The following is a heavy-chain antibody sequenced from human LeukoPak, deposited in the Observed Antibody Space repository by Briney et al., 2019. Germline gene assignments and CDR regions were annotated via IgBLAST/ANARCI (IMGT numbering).Heavy chain of an antibody. CDR3: AKPQGGYDHYYYYGMDV. V-gene: IGHV3-23*01. CDR1: GFTFSSYA. J-gene: IGHJ6*02. D-gene: IGHD5-12*01. CDR2: ISGSGGST. Sequence: PGGSLRLSCAASGFTFSSYAMSWVRQAPGKGLEWVSAISGSGGSTYYADSAKGRFTISRDNSKNTLYLQMNSLRAEDTAVYYCAKPQGGYDHYYYYGMDVWGQGTTVTVSS.